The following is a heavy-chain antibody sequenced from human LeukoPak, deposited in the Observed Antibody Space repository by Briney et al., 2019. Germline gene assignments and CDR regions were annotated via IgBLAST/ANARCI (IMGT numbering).Heavy chain of an antibody. CDR2: ISGTGRTI. Sequence: GGSLRLSCSASGFTFSDRHMSWIRQAPGKGLEWVSHISGTGRTIHYADSVKGRFTISRDNAKNSVYLQMNSLRAEDTAVYYCARELLSLDYWGQGTPVTVSS. CDR1: GFTFSDRH. V-gene: IGHV3-11*04. D-gene: IGHD2/OR15-2a*01. CDR3: ARELLSLDY. J-gene: IGHJ4*02.